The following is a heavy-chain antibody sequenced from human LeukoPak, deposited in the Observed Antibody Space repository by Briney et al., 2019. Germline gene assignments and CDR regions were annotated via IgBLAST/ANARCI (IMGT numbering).Heavy chain of an antibody. Sequence: GGSLRLSCAASGFTFSSYSMNWVRQAPGKGLEWVSYISSSSSTIYYADSVNGRFTISRDNAKNSLYLQMNSLRAEDTAVYYCASGPSLSYWGQGTLVTGSS. V-gene: IGHV3-48*01. J-gene: IGHJ4*02. CDR2: ISSSSSTI. CDR3: ASGPSLSY. CDR1: GFTFSSYS.